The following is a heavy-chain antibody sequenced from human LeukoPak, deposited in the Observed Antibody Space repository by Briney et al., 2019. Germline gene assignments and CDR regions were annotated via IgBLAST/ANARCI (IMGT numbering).Heavy chain of an antibody. V-gene: IGHV4-4*07. J-gene: IGHJ4*02. CDR2: IYSSGST. CDR3: ARDEGEPYGSGNYFYY. Sequence: SETLSLTCTVSGGSISSYYWSWIRQPAGKGLEWIGRIYSSGSTNYNPSLKSRVTMSVDTSKNQFSLKLSSVTAADTALYYCARDEGEPYGSGNYFYYWGQGTLVTVSS. D-gene: IGHD3-10*01. CDR1: GGSISSYY.